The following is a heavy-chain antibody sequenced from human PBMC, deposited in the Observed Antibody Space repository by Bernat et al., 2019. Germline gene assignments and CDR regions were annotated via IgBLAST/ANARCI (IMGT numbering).Heavy chain of an antibody. D-gene: IGHD6-13*01. CDR2: ISYDGSNK. CDR1: GFTFSSYG. Sequence: QVQLVESGGGVVQPGRSLRLSCAASGFTFSSYGMHWVRQAPGKGLEWVAVISYDGSNKHYADSVKGRFTISRDNSKNTLYLQMNSLRAEDTAVYYCAAAGLDYWGQGTLVTVSS. J-gene: IGHJ4*02. CDR3: AAAGLDY. V-gene: IGHV3-30*03.